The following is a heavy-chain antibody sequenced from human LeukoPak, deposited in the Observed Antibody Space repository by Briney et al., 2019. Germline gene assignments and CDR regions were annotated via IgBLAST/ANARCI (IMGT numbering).Heavy chain of an antibody. CDR3: ARAKYNGNSDWFDP. J-gene: IGHJ5*02. Sequence: GGSLRLSCAASGFXFSNSWISRVRQAPGKGLEWVANIKQDGSEKYYVDSVKGRFTISRDNAKNSLYLQMNSLRDEDTAVYYCARAKYNGNSDWFDPWGQGTLVTVSS. CDR2: IKQDGSEK. V-gene: IGHV3-7*02. D-gene: IGHD1-26*01. CDR1: GFXFSNSW.